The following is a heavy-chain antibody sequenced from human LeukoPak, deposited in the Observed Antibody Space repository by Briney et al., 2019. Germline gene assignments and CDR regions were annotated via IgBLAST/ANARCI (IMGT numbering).Heavy chain of an antibody. V-gene: IGHV4-59*08. CDR1: GGSISNYY. J-gene: IGHJ4*02. CDR3: ARIYYYGSATFDS. D-gene: IGHD3-10*01. CDR2: IYYSGST. Sequence: SEILSLTCIVSGGSISNYYWSWIRQPPGKRLEYIGYIYYSGSTNYNPSLKSRVTISVDTSKNQFSLKLSSVTAADTAVYYCARIYYYGSATFDSWGQGTLVTVSS.